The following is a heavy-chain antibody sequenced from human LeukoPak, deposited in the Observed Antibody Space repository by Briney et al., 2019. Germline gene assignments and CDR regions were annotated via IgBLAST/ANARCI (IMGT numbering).Heavy chain of an antibody. J-gene: IGHJ6*03. D-gene: IGHD2-15*01. CDR1: GGSISNYY. Sequence: SETLSLTCTVSGGSISNYYWNWIRQPPGKGLEWIGYIYYTGNTNYNPSLKSRVTISVDRSKNQFSLKLSSVTAADTAVHYCARGGGCSGGSCYYMDVWGKGTTVTVSS. CDR3: ARGGGCSGGSCYYMDV. CDR2: IYYTGNT. V-gene: IGHV4-59*12.